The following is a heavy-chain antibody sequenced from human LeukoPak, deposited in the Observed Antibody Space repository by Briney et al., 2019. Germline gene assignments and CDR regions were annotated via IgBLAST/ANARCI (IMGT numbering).Heavy chain of an antibody. CDR2: INPSGGST. Sequence: ASVTVSCKASGYTFTSYYMHWVRQAPGQGLEWMGIINPSGGSTIYAQKFQGRVTMTRDTSTSTVYMELSSLRSEDTAVYYCASLGGSGSYFGLSVDYWGQGTLVTVSS. D-gene: IGHD3-10*01. CDR1: GYTFTSYY. V-gene: IGHV1-46*01. CDR3: ASLGGSGSYFGLSVDY. J-gene: IGHJ4*02.